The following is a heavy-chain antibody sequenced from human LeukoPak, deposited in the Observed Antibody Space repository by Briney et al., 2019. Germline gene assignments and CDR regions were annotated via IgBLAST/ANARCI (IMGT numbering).Heavy chain of an antibody. V-gene: IGHV4-4*07. CDR3: AGSPPQPNQDCTNGVCSPFDY. CDR1: GGSISSYY. J-gene: IGHJ4*02. CDR2: IDTSGST. D-gene: IGHD2-8*01. Sequence: TSETLSLTCTVSGGSISSYYCSWVRQPAAKGLEWIGRIDTSGSTNYNPSLKSRVTMSVDTSKNQFSLKLSSVTAADTAVYYCAGSPPQPNQDCTNGVCSPFDYWGQGTLVTVSS.